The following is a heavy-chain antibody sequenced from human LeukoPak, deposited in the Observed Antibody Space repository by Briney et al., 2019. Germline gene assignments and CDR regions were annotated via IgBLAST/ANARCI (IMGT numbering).Heavy chain of an antibody. J-gene: IGHJ1*01. V-gene: IGHV4-59*12. CDR3: ARERRGYFQH. CDR1: GGSISGFY. Sequence: SETLSLTCTVSGGSISGFYWSWIRQPPGKGLEWIGYIYYSGSTNYNPSLKSRVTISVDTSKNQFSLKLSSVTAADTAVYYCARERRGYFQHWGQGTLVTVSS. CDR2: IYYSGST.